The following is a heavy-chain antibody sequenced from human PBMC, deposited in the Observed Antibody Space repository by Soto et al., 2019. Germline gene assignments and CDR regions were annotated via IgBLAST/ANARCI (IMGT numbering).Heavy chain of an antibody. J-gene: IGHJ4*02. CDR2: IIPIHGIA. CDR3: ARERSGRYCSSTSCSTDDY. V-gene: IGHV1-69*08. Sequence: QVQLVQSGAEVKKPGSSVKVSCKASGGTFSSYTISWVRQAPGHGLEWMGRIIPIHGIANYAQKFQGRVTITADKSTSTAYMELGSLRSEDTAVYYCARERSGRYCSSTSCSTDDYWGQGTLVTVSS. CDR1: GGTFSSYT. D-gene: IGHD2-2*02.